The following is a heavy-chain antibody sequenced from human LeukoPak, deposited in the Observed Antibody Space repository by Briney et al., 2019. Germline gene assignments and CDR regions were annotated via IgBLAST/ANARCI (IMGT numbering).Heavy chain of an antibody. D-gene: IGHD4-17*01. J-gene: IGHJ4*02. V-gene: IGHV1-69*01. CDR1: GGTFSSYA. CDR3: AMTDYGEGDY. CDR2: IIPIFGTA. Sequence: SVKVSCMASGGTFSSYAISWVRQAPGQGLEWMGGIIPIFGTANYAQKFQGRVTITADESTSTAYMELSSLRSEDTAVYYCAMTDYGEGDYWGQGTLVTVSS.